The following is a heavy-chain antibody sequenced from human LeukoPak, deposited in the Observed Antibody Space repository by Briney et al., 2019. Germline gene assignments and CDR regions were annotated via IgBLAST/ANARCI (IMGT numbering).Heavy chain of an antibody. CDR2: INQGGSDK. CDR3: ARDLSDKRGFDP. J-gene: IGHJ5*02. Sequence: PGGSLRLSCAASGFTFSDHWMSWIRQAPGKGLEVVANINQGGSDKNYVASVKGQFTISRDNAANSLYLQMDSLRAKDTAVYYCARDLSDKRGFDPWGQPTLVTVPS. CDR1: GFTFSDHW. V-gene: IGHV3-7*01.